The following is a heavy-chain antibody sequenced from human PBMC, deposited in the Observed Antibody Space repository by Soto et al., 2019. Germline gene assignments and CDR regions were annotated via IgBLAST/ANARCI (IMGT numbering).Heavy chain of an antibody. CDR1: GGTFNRFA. J-gene: IGHJ5*02. CDR2: IIPMFRSA. CDR3: VREGGHNYGLGRGHPFDP. V-gene: IGHV1-69*01. Sequence: QVQLVQSGAEVKKSGSSVKVSCKASGGTFNRFAISWVRQAPGQGLQWMGGIIPMFRSANYAQKFKGRVTITADESTNTVYMEMTRLRSDDTAVYYCVREGGHNYGLGRGHPFDPWGQGTLVTVSS. D-gene: IGHD3-16*01.